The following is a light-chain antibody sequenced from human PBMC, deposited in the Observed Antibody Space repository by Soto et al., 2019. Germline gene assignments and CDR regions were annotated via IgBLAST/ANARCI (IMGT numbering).Light chain of an antibody. Sequence: DIQLTQSTSFLSASVGDRVTITCRASQGISSYLAWYQQKPGKAPKLLIYAASTLQSGVPSRFSGSGSGTEFTLTISSLQPEDFATYYCQQLNSYPPGTFGQGTKLEIK. CDR2: AAS. CDR1: QGISSY. V-gene: IGKV1-9*01. CDR3: QQLNSYPPGT. J-gene: IGKJ2*01.